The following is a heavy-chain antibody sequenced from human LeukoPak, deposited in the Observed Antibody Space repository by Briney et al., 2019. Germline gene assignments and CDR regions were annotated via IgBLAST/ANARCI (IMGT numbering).Heavy chain of an antibody. CDR2: IFHTGIT. J-gene: IGHJ4*02. CDR1: GGSISSSSYF. CDR3: ARLKAVGGSGSYYFDY. V-gene: IGHV4-39*07. Sequence: SETLSLTCTVSGGSISSSSYFWDWIRQPPGKGLEWIGSIFHTGITYYNPSLRSRVTMSLDTSKNQFSLKLSSVTAADTAVYYCARLKAVGGSGSYYFDYWGQGTLVTVSS. D-gene: IGHD3-10*01.